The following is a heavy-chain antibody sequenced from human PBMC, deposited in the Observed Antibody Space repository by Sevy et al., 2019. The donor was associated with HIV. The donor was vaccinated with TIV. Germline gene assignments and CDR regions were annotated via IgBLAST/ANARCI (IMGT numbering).Heavy chain of an antibody. V-gene: IGHV3-30-3*01. D-gene: IGHD1-1*01. J-gene: IGHJ1*01. CDR1: GFTFSSYS. Sequence: GGSLRLSCVTSGFTFSSYSMHWVRQAPGKGLEWVATISYDGINKHYADSVKGRFTISRDNFKNSLSLQMNSLRAEDTAVYFCALERLSSDVAEYFQNWGQGTLVTVSS. CDR2: ISYDGINK. CDR3: ALERLSSDVAEYFQN.